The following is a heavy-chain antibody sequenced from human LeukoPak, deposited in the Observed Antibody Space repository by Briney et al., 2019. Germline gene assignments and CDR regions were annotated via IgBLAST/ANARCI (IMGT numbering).Heavy chain of an antibody. Sequence: ASVKVSCKASGGTFSSYAISWVRQAPGQGLEGMGRIIPIFGTANYAQKFQGRVTITTDESTSTAYMELSSLRSEDTAVYYCARSYDSSGYYSAFDIWGQGTMVTVSS. CDR3: ARSYDSSGYYSAFDI. V-gene: IGHV1-69*05. J-gene: IGHJ3*02. CDR1: GGTFSSYA. D-gene: IGHD3-22*01. CDR2: IIPIFGTA.